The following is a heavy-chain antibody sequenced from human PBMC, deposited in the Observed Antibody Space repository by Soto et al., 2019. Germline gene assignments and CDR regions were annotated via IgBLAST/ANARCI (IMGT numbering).Heavy chain of an antibody. CDR3: ARGDSRRYYDSSGYYFDY. V-gene: IGHV3-53*04. CDR2: IYSGGST. J-gene: IGHJ4*02. CDR1: GFTVSSNY. D-gene: IGHD3-22*01. Sequence: WGSLRLSCAASGFTVSSNYMSWVRQAPGKGLEWVSVIYSGGSTYYADSVKGRFTISRHNSKNTLYLQMNSLRAEDTAVYYCARGDSRRYYDSSGYYFDYWGQGTLVTVSS.